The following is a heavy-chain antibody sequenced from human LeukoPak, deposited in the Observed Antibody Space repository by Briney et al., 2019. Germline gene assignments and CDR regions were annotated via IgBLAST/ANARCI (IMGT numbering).Heavy chain of an antibody. D-gene: IGHD3-22*01. V-gene: IGHV1-2*02. CDR3: ARRGYYYDSSGRPADAFDI. CDR2: INPNSGDT. J-gene: IGHJ3*02. Sequence: GASVKVSCKASGYTLTGYYIHWVRQAPGQGLEWMGWINPNSGDTNYAQKFQGRVTMTRDTSISTAYMELSRLRSDDTAVYYCARRGYYYDSSGRPADAFDIWGQGTMVTVSS. CDR1: GYTLTGYY.